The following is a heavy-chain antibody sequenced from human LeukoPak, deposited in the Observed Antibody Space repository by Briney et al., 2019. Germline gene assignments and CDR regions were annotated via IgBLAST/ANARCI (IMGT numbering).Heavy chain of an antibody. CDR2: ISYSRST. V-gene: IGHV4-59*01. D-gene: IGHD5-12*01. CDR1: GGSIGSYY. J-gene: IGHJ5*02. CDR3: ARGGSGYALNWFDP. Sequence: KPSETLSLTCTVSGGSIGSYYWSWIRQPPGKGLEWIGHISYSRSTNYNPSLKSRVTISVDTSKNQFSLKLSSVTAADTAVYYCARGGSGYALNWFDPWGQGTLVTVSS.